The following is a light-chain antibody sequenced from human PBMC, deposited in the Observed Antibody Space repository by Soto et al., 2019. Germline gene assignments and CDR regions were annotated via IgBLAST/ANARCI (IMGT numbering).Light chain of an antibody. CDR2: EVS. Sequence: QSVLTQPPSASGTPGQSITISCTGTSSDVGGYNYVSWYQQHPGKAPKLIIYEVSNRPSGVSNRFSGSKSGNTASLTISGLQAEDEADYYCSSYTSSSTPYVFGTGTKVTVL. CDR3: SSYTSSSTPYV. CDR1: SSDVGGYNY. V-gene: IGLV2-14*01. J-gene: IGLJ1*01.